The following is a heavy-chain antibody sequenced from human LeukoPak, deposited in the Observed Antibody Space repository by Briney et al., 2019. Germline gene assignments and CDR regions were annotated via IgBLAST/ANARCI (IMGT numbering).Heavy chain of an antibody. J-gene: IGHJ4*02. CDR3: AKGPGCTSGECHYYLDQ. CDR2: INWDNGFI. Sequence: GGSLRLSCSASGFNLHTDALHWVRQVPGRGLEWVSGINWDNGFIGYTDSVRGRFTLSRDYAMQSMYLQMNSLRGEDAALYYCAKGPGCTSGECHYYLDQWGQGTLVTVSS. CDR1: GFNLHTDA. D-gene: IGHD2-8*01. V-gene: IGHV3-9*01.